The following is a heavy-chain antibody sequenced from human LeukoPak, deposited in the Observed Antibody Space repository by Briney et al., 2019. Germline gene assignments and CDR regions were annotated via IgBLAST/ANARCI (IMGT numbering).Heavy chain of an antibody. CDR1: GGSISSKSYY. CDR2: VYYTGNT. Sequence: SETLSLTCTVSGGSISSKSYYWGWIRQPPGKGLEWIGSVYYTGNTCYNPSLKSRVTISLDTSKNHFSLNLSSVTAADTAVYFCASSTSGWYNGNDYWGQGTLVTVSS. V-gene: IGHV4-39*02. D-gene: IGHD6-19*01. J-gene: IGHJ4*02. CDR3: ASSTSGWYNGNDY.